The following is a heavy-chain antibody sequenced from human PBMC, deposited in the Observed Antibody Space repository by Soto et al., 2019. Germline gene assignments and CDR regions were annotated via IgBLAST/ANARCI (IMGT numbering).Heavy chain of an antibody. CDR2: IYYSGST. V-gene: IGHV4-59*01. CDR1: GGSISSYY. D-gene: IGHD2-2*01. J-gene: IGHJ4*02. Sequence: PSETLSLTCTVSGGSISSYYWSWIRQPPGKGLEWIGYIYYSGSTNYNPSLKSRVNISVDTSKNQFSLKLSSVTAADTAVYYCARLYIVVVPAAMPVTYFDYWGQGTLVTVSS. CDR3: ARLYIVVVPAAMPVTYFDY.